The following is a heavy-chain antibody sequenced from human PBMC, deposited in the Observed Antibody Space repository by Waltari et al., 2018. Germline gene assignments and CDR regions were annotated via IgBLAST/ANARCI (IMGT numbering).Heavy chain of an antibody. Sequence: QLQLQESGPGLVKPSETLSLTCTVSGGSISSSSYYWGWIRQPPGKGLEWIGSIYYSGSTYYNPSLKSRVTISVDTSKNQFSLKLSSVTAADTAVYYCARENHFYSGSYRNYYYYMDVWGKGTTVTVSS. D-gene: IGHD1-26*01. V-gene: IGHV4-39*07. CDR3: ARENHFYSGSYRNYYYYMDV. CDR2: IYYSGST. J-gene: IGHJ6*03. CDR1: GGSISSSSYY.